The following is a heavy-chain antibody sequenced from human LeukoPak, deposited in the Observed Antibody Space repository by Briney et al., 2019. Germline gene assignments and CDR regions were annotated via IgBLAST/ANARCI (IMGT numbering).Heavy chain of an antibody. CDR2: INSDGSTT. CDR1: GFTFGGYW. D-gene: IGHD2-15*01. J-gene: IGHJ2*01. Sequence: GGSLRLSCAASGFTFGGYWMHWVRQAPGKGLVWVSRINSDGSTTSYADSVMGRFTISRDNAKNTLYLQMNSLRAEDTAVYYCARDVAWYFDLWGRGTLVTVSS. V-gene: IGHV3-74*01. CDR3: ARDVAWYFDL.